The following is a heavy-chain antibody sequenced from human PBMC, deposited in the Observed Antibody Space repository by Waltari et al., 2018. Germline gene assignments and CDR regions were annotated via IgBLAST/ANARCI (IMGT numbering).Heavy chain of an antibody. Sequence: QVQLQESGPGLVKPSQTLSPTCPVPGASLSSSNYWTWIRQPAGKGLEWIGLIYTSGSTNYNPSLKSRVTISVDASKNQFSLKLSSVTAADTAVYYCARELGNWGQGTLVTVSA. CDR1: GASLSSSNY. J-gene: IGHJ4*02. CDR3: ARELGN. CDR2: IYTSGST. V-gene: IGHV4-61*02.